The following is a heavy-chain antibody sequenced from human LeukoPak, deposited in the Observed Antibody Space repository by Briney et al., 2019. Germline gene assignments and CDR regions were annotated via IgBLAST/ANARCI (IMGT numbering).Heavy chain of an antibody. Sequence: ASVKVSCKASGYTFTSYDINWVRQATGQGLEWMGWMNPNSGNTGYAQKFQGRVTITRNTSISTAYMELSSLRSEDTAVYYCARDPSPSILTGYYYYYMDVWGKGTTVTVSS. CDR2: MNPNSGNT. D-gene: IGHD3-9*01. CDR3: ARDPSPSILTGYYYYYMDV. J-gene: IGHJ6*03. V-gene: IGHV1-8*03. CDR1: GYTFTSYD.